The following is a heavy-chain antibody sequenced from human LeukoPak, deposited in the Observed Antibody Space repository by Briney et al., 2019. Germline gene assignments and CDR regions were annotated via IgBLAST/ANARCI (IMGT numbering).Heavy chain of an antibody. D-gene: IGHD1-14*01. J-gene: IGHJ5*02. CDR2: IHPCGST. CDR1: GGSLRADF. V-gene: IGHV4-34*01. CDR3: ARAPDRIRFDP. Sequence: SETLSLTCAVYGGSLRADFWSWIRQPPGKGLEWIGDIHPCGSTKYNPSLESRVTISVDTSKNQFSLRLTSVTAADTAVYYCARAPDRIRFDPWGQGALVTVSS.